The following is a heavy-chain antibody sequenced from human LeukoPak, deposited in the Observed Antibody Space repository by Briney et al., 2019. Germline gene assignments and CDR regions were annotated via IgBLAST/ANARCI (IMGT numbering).Heavy chain of an antibody. V-gene: IGHV3-9*01. CDR2: ISWNSGSI. J-gene: IGHJ4*02. CDR3: AKEGYYDSSDYPPGYFDY. CDR1: GFTFDDYA. D-gene: IGHD3-22*01. Sequence: GGSLRLSCAASGFTFDDYAMRWVRQAPGKGLEWVSGISWNSGSIGYADSVKGRFTISRDNAKNSLYLQMNSLRAEDTALYYCAKEGYYDSSDYPPGYFDYWGQGTLVTVSS.